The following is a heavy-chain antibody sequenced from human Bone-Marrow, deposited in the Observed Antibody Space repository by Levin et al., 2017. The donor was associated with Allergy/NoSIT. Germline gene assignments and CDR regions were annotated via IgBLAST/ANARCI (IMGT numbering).Heavy chain of an antibody. CDR3: ARDTPGVAAAGSGY. D-gene: IGHD6-13*01. V-gene: IGHV3-66*01. Sequence: GGSLRLSCAVSGFTVGNNYMSWVRQAPGKGLEWVSLIYSVGSTEYTDSVKGRFTISRDSSKNTLYLQMNNLRVEDSGDYYCARDTPGVAAAGSGYWGQGTLVTVSS. CDR2: IYSVGST. J-gene: IGHJ4*02. CDR1: GFTVGNNY.